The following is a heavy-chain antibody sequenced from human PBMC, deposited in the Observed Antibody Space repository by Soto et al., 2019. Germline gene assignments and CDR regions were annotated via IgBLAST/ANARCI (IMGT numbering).Heavy chain of an antibody. D-gene: IGHD6-13*01. CDR1: GGFIISSSYY. CDR2: IYYSGST. CDR3: ARQLLYSSSWPLPNSWFDP. J-gene: IGHJ5*02. Sequence: SETLCLTCTVSGGFIISSSYYWGWIRQPPGKGLEWIGSIYYSGSTYYNPSLKSRVTISVDTSKNQFSLKLSSVTAADTAVYYCARQLLYSSSWPLPNSWFDPWGQGTLVTVSS. V-gene: IGHV4-39*01.